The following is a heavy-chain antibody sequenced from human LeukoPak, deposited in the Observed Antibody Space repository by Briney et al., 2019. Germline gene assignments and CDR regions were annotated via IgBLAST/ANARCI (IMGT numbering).Heavy chain of an antibody. CDR2: INNGAGDT. Sequence: GGSLRLSCQASGFIFTDYAMSWVRQAPGKGLERVSSINNGAGDTFFADSVKGRFTISRDDSRGMVYLQMNSLTAEDTAVYYCARSGLATCHYWGQGTLVTVSS. D-gene: IGHD3-10*01. J-gene: IGHJ4*02. CDR1: GFIFTDYA. V-gene: IGHV3-23*01. CDR3: ARSGLATCHY.